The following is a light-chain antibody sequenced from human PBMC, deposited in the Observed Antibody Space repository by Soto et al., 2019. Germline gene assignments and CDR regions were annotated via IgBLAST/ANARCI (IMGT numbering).Light chain of an antibody. Sequence: EIVLTQSPGTLSLSPGERATLSCRASKSVSSSYLAWYQQKPGQAPRLLIYGASSRATGIPDRFSGSGSGTDFTLTISRLEPEAFAVHYCQQYGSLRTFGQGTKVEIK. CDR3: QQYGSLRT. V-gene: IGKV3-20*01. CDR2: GAS. CDR1: KSVSSSY. J-gene: IGKJ1*01.